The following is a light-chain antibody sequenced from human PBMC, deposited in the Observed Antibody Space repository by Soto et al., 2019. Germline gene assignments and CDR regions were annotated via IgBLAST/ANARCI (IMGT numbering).Light chain of an antibody. CDR1: SGSIAANY. J-gene: IGLJ2*01. Sequence: NLMLTQPHSVSESPGKTVTISCTRSSGSIAANYVQWYQQRPGSAPHTVIYEDNRRPSGVPDRFSGSIDSSSNSASLSISGLKTEDEADYYCQSYDGRDVVFGGGTKLTVL. CDR2: EDN. CDR3: QSYDGRDVV. V-gene: IGLV6-57*04.